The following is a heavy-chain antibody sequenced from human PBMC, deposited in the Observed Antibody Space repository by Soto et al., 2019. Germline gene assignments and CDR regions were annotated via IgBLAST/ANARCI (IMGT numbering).Heavy chain of an antibody. V-gene: IGHV4-34*01. CDR2: INHSGST. CDR3: ARGAIAAAGTAGYFQH. CDR1: GGSFNGYH. J-gene: IGHJ1*01. D-gene: IGHD6-13*01. Sequence: SETLSLTCAVYGGSFNGYHWSWIRQPPGKGLEWIGEINHSGSTNYNLSLKSRVTISVDTSKNQFSLKVSSVTAADTAVYYCARGAIAAAGTAGYFQHWGQGTPVTVSS.